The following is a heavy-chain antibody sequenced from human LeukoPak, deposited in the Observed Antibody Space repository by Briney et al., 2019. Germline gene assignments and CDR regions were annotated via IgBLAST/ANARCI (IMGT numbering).Heavy chain of an antibody. J-gene: IGHJ6*03. Sequence: ASVKVSCKTSGYTFTSYDINWVRQATGQGLEWMGWINPNTGGTNYAQKFQGRVTMTRDTSISTAYMELSSLRSDDTAVYYCARGHGSYYYYMDVWGKGTTVTVSS. D-gene: IGHD3-10*01. CDR2: INPNTGGT. CDR3: ARGHGSYYYYMDV. CDR1: GYTFTSYD. V-gene: IGHV1-2*02.